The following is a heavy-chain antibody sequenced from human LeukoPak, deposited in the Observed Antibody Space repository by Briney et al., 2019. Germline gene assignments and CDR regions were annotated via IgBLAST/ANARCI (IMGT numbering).Heavy chain of an antibody. V-gene: IGHV4-59*01. D-gene: IGHD3-10*01. CDR3: AGGGSSGSYLRWFDP. J-gene: IGHJ5*02. CDR1: GGSISSYY. Sequence: SETLSLTCTVSGGSISSYYWNRIRQPPGKGLEWIGHIHSSGSTNYNPSLKSRVTISVDTSKNQFSLKLSSVTAADTAVYYCAGGGSSGSYLRWFDPWGQGTLVTVSS. CDR2: IHSSGST.